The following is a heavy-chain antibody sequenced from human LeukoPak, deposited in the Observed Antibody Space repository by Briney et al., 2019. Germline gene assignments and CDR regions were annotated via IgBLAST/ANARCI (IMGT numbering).Heavy chain of an antibody. CDR2: IRYDGSNK. CDR1: GFTFNSYA. Sequence: GGSLRLSCAASGFTFNSYAMHWVRQAPGKGLEWVALIRYDGSNKYYADSVKGRFTISRDNSKNTLYLQMNSLRAEDTAVYYCAKDRIVGVTSKTFDYWGKGTLVTVSS. J-gene: IGHJ4*02. D-gene: IGHD1-26*01. V-gene: IGHV3-30*02. CDR3: AKDRIVGVTSKTFDY.